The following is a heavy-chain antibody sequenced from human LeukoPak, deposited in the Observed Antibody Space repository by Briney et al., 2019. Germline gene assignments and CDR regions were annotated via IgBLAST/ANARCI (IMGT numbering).Heavy chain of an antibody. CDR2: MFYSGAT. CDR1: GGSISSSSHY. CDR3: ARVGSGWGDFDY. Sequence: PSETLSLTCTVSGGSISSSSHYWGWIRQPPGKGLEWIGSMFYSGATYYNPSPKNRVTISIDTSKNQFSLKLTSVTAADTAVYYCARVGSGWGDFDYWGRGTLVTVSS. D-gene: IGHD6-19*01. J-gene: IGHJ4*02. V-gene: IGHV4-39*07.